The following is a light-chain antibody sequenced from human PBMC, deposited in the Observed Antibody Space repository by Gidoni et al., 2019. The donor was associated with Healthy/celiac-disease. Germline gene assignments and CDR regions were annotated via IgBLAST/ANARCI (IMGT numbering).Light chain of an antibody. CDR2: AAS. J-gene: IGKJ4*01. CDR1: LGISSY. Sequence: DIQLTQSPSFLSASVGDRVTITCRASLGISSYLACYQQKPGKATKLLIYAASTLQSGVPSRFSGSGSGTEFTLIISSLQPEYFATYYCQQLNSYPLTFGGGTKVEIK. CDR3: QQLNSYPLT. V-gene: IGKV1-9*01.